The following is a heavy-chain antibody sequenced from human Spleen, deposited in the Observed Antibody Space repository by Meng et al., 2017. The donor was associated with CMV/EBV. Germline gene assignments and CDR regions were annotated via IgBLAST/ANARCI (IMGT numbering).Heavy chain of an antibody. J-gene: IGHJ5*02. CDR3: ARGQYDFWSGPPHKNWFDP. CDR2: IYYSRTT. V-gene: IGHV4-39*07. CDR1: SLSSSSPA. Sequence: SLSSSSPACGCPRQPPGRGLDWIGSIYYSRTTYNPSLTSRVAISIATSKNQVSLKLTSVTAADTAVYYCARGQYDFWSGPPHKNWFDPWGQGTLVTVSS. D-gene: IGHD3-3*01.